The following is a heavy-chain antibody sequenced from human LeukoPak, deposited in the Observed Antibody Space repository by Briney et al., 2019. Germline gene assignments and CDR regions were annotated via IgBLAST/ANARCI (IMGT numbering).Heavy chain of an antibody. V-gene: IGHV3-23*01. Sequence: GGSLRLSCAASGFTFSTYAMSWVRQAPGKGLEWVSGISGSGGRGGSTYYADSVKGRFTISRDNSKNTLYLQIKSLRAEDTAVYYCAKAGSIRFDYWGQGTLVTVSS. CDR3: AKAGSIRFDY. CDR2: ISGSGGRGGST. CDR1: GFTFSTYA. D-gene: IGHD3-3*02. J-gene: IGHJ4*02.